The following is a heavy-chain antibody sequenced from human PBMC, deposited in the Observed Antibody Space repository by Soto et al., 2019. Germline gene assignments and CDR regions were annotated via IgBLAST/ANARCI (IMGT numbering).Heavy chain of an antibody. J-gene: IGHJ4*02. D-gene: IGHD2-15*01. CDR3: ARGVLGYCSGDGCPAFFDY. V-gene: IGHV4-61*01. Sequence: QVQLQESGPGLVKPSETLSLTCPVSGGSVSSASYYWSWIRQPPGKGREWIGHIYYSGSTNYNPSLKSRVTISVDTSKNQFSLTLSSVTAADTAVYYCARGVLGYCSGDGCPAFFDYWGQGTLVTVSS. CDR1: GGSVSSASYY. CDR2: IYYSGST.